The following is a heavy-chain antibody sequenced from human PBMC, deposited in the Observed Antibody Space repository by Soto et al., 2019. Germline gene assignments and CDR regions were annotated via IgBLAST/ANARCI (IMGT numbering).Heavy chain of an antibody. J-gene: IGHJ4*02. CDR2: IYYSGST. CDR3: AIGDSGYYDSSGYYSY. D-gene: IGHD3-22*01. CDR1: GGSISSGGYY. Sequence: QVQLQESGPGLVKPSQTLSLTCTVSGGSISSGGYYWSGIRQHPGKGLEWIGYIYYSGSTYYNPSVKSRVTISVDTSKHQFSLKLSSVTAADTAVYYCAIGDSGYYDSSGYYSYWGQGTLVTVSS. V-gene: IGHV4-31*03.